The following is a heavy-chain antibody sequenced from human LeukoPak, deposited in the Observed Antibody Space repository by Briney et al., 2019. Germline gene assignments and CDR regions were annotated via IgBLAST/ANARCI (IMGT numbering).Heavy chain of an antibody. CDR2: IRYDGSNK. CDR3: ARDAEHIVVVTATEYYYYYYYMDV. V-gene: IGHV3-30*02. CDR1: GFTFSSYG. J-gene: IGHJ6*03. Sequence: GGSLRLSCAASGFTFSSYGMHWVRQAPGKGLEWVAFIRYDGSNKYYADSVKGRFTISRDNAKNSLYLQMNSLRAEDTAVYYCARDAEHIVVVTATEYYYYYYYMDVWGKGTTVTVSS. D-gene: IGHD2-21*02.